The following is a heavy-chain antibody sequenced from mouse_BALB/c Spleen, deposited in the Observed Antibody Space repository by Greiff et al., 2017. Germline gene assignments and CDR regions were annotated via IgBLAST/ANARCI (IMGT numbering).Heavy chain of an antibody. CDR1: GYTFTSYT. CDR3: ASPIQPENYFDY. D-gene: IGHD6-1*01. Sequence: QVQLQQSGAELARPGASVKMSCKASGYTFTSYTMHWVKQRPGQGLEWIGYINPSSGYTNYNQKFKDKATLTADKSSSTAYMQLSSLTSEDSAVYYCASPIQPENYFDYWGQGTTLTVSS. V-gene: IGHV1-4*01. CDR2: INPSSGYT. J-gene: IGHJ2*01.